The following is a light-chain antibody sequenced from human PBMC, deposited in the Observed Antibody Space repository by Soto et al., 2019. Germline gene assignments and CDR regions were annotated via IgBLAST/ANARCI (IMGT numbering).Light chain of an antibody. V-gene: IGKV1-9*01. J-gene: IGKJ5*01. CDR2: AAS. Sequence: IQLTQSPSFLSASVGDRVTITCRASQGISSYLAWYQQKPGKVPRLLIYAASTLQSGVPSRFSGSGSGTEFTLTITSLQPEDFATYYCQQLNSFPITFGQGTRLEIK. CDR3: QQLNSFPIT. CDR1: QGISSY.